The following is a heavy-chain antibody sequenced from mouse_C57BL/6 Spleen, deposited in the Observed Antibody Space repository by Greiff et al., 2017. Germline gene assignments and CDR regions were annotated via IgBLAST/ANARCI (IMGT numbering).Heavy chain of an antibody. D-gene: IGHD2-12*01. CDR3: ARGRIRREAMDY. CDR1: GYTFTSYW. V-gene: IGHV1-64*01. Sequence: QVQLQQPGAELVKPGASVKLSCKASGYTFTSYWMHWVKQRPGQGLEWIGMIHPNSGSTNYNEKFKSKATLTVDKSSSTAYMQLSSLTSEDSAVYYWARGRIRREAMDYWGQGTSVTVSS. J-gene: IGHJ4*01. CDR2: IHPNSGST.